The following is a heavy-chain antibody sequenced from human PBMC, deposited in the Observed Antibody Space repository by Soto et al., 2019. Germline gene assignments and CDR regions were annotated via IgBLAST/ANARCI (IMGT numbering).Heavy chain of an antibody. CDR1: GGTFSSYT. Sequence: QVQLVQSGAEVKKPGSSVKVSCKASGGTFSSYTISWVRQAPGQGLEWMGRIIPILGIANYAQKFQGRVTITADKSTSTAYMELSSLRSEDTAVYYCARGALAVAGTYFAYWGQGTLVTVSS. V-gene: IGHV1-69*02. D-gene: IGHD6-19*01. CDR3: ARGALAVAGTYFAY. CDR2: IIPILGIA. J-gene: IGHJ4*02.